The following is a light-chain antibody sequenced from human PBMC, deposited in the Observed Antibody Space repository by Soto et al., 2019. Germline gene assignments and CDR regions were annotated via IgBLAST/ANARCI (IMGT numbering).Light chain of an antibody. CDR2: DVN. Sequence: QSVLTQPRSVSGSPGQSVTISCTGTSSDVGRYDYVSWYQQHPGRAPKLMIYDVNKWPSGVPDRFSGSKSGNTASLTISGLQADDEAYYYCCAYADSSSHYVFGTGTKLTVL. CDR1: SSDVGRYDY. CDR3: CAYADSSSHYV. V-gene: IGLV2-11*01. J-gene: IGLJ1*01.